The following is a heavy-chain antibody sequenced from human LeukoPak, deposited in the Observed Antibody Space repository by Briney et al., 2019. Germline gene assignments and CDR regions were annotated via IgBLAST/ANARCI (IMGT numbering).Heavy chain of an antibody. J-gene: IGHJ4*02. CDR3: ARAPASDYGGN. CDR2: IWYDGSNK. Sequence: GGSLKLSWAASGFTFSSYGMHWVRPGPGKGLEGGAVIWYDGSNKYYADSVKGRFTISRDNSKNMLYLQMNSLRAEDTAVYYCARAPASDYGGNWGQGTLVTVSS. D-gene: IGHD4-23*01. CDR1: GFTFSSYG. V-gene: IGHV3-33*01.